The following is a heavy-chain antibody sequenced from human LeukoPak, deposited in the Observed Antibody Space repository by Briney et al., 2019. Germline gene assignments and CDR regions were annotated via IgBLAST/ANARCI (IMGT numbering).Heavy chain of an antibody. CDR1: GYTLTELS. D-gene: IGHD3-9*01. CDR2: FDPEDGET. V-gene: IGHV1-24*01. J-gene: IGHJ6*03. CDR3: ARELRYFDPYYYYYYMDV. Sequence: ASVKVSCKVSGYTLTELSMHWVRQAPGKGLEWMGGFDPEDGETIYAQKFQGRVTMTEDTSTDTAYMELSSLRSEDTAVYYCARELRYFDPYYYYYYMDVWGKGTTVTISS.